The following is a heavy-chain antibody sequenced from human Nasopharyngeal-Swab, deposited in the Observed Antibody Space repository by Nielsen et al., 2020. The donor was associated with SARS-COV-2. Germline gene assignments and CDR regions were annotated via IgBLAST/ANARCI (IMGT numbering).Heavy chain of an antibody. V-gene: IGHV4-4*02. CDR2: IYHSGST. J-gene: IGHJ3*02. CDR3: ARDRLSDAFDI. Sequence: VRQAPGKGLEWIGEIYHSGSTNYNPSLKSRVTISVDKSKNQFSLKLSSVTAADTAVYYCARDRLSDAFDIWGQGTTVTVPS.